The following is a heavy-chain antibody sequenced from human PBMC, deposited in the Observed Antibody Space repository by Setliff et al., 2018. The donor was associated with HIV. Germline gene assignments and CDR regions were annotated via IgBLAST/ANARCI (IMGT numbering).Heavy chain of an antibody. J-gene: IGHJ3*02. D-gene: IGHD2-15*01. Sequence: PSETLSLTCTVSGGSISSSDYYWGWIRQPPGKGLEWIGSILYIGSTYYNPSLKRRVTISVDTSKNQFSLKLTSVTASDTAIYYCARNDCGGGSCYGVDAFDIWGQGTMVTVSS. CDR1: GGSISSSDYY. CDR3: ARNDCGGGSCYGVDAFDI. CDR2: ILYIGST. V-gene: IGHV4-39*07.